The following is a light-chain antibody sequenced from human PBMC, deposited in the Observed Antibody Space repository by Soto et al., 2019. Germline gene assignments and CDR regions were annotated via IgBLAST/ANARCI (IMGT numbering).Light chain of an antibody. Sequence: EIVLTQPRATLSFSPVERPNLSCGSIQSVSNNYLAWYQQKPGLAPRLLIYDASYRANGIPDRFSGSGSGTDFTLTISRLEPEDFVVYYCQHYGTTPPITFGQGTRLEI. CDR1: QSVSNNY. V-gene: IGKV3D-20*01. J-gene: IGKJ5*01. CDR2: DAS. CDR3: QHYGTTPPIT.